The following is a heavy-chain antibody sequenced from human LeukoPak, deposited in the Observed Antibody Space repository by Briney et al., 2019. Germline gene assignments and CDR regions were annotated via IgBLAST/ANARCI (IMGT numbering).Heavy chain of an antibody. V-gene: IGHV3-23*01. CDR3: ARGKGVATTTRIDY. Sequence: PGGSLRLSCAASRFTFSSYAMSWVRQAPGKGLEWVSAISGSGGVTYYADSVKGRFTISRDNAKNSLYLQMNSLRAEDTAVYYCARGKGVATTTRIDYWGQGTLVTVSS. CDR1: RFTFSSYA. J-gene: IGHJ4*02. D-gene: IGHD5-12*01. CDR2: ISGSGGVT.